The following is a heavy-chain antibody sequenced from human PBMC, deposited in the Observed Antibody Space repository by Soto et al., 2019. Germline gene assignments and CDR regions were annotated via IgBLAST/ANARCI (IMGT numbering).Heavy chain of an antibody. CDR1: RGSIRSYY. CDR2: IYYSGST. CDR3: AREGYDFCSGSPLTNYYYYGMDV. D-gene: IGHD3-3*01. Sequence: LSLTCTVSRGSIRSYYWSWIRQPPGTGLEWIGYIYYSGSTNFNPSLKSRVTISVDTSKNQFSLKLSSVTAADTAVYYCAREGYDFCSGSPLTNYYYYGMDVWGQGTTVTVSS. V-gene: IGHV4-59*01. J-gene: IGHJ6*02.